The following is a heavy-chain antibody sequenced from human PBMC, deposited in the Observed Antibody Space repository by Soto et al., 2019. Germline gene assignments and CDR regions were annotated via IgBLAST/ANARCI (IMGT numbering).Heavy chain of an antibody. Sequence: GGSLRLSCSASGFTFSSYAMHWVRQAPGKGLEYVSAISSNGGSTYYADSVKGRFTISRDNSKNTLYLQMSSLRAEDTAVYYCVKDSWELPTDFDYWGQGTLVTVSS. V-gene: IGHV3-64D*08. CDR1: GFTFSSYA. CDR2: ISSNGGST. CDR3: VKDSWELPTDFDY. D-gene: IGHD1-26*01. J-gene: IGHJ4*02.